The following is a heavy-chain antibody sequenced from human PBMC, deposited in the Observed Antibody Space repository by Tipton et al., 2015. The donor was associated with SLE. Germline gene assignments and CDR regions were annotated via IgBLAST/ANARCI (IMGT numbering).Heavy chain of an antibody. CDR1: GGSISSYY. V-gene: IGHV4-34*01. CDR3: ATGLYYDSSGYYSHFGY. D-gene: IGHD3-22*01. J-gene: IGHJ4*02. CDR2: INHSGST. Sequence: TLSLTCTVSGGSISSYYWSWIRQPPGKGLEWIGEINHSGSTNYNPSLKSRVTISVDTSKNQFSLKLSSVTAADTAVYYCATGLYYDSSGYYSHFGYWGQGTLVTVSS.